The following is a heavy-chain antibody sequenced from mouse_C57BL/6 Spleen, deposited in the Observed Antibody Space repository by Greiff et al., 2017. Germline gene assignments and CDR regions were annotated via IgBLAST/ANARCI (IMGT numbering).Heavy chain of an antibody. CDR2: FYPGSGSI. D-gene: IGHD1-1*01. CDR1: GYTFTEYT. V-gene: IGHV1-62-2*01. CDR3: ARHEGYYYGSSYYAMDY. Sequence: QVQLKQSGAELVKPGASVKLSCKASGYTFTEYTIHWVKQRSGQGLEWIGWFYPGSGSIKYNEKFKDKATLTADKSSSTGYMELSRLTAEDSAVYFCARHEGYYYGSSYYAMDYWGQGTSVTVSS. J-gene: IGHJ4*01.